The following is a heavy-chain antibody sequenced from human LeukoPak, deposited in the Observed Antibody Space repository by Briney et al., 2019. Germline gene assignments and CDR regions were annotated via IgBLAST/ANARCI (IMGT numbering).Heavy chain of an antibody. D-gene: IGHD2/OR15-2a*01. CDR3: ARGGLIVTRPLDV. V-gene: IGHV4-4*07. Sequence: SEILSLTCTVSGGSISSYYWSWIRQPAGKGLEWIGRIYTSGSTNYSPSLKSRVTMSVDTSKNQFSLKLSSVTAADTAVYYCARGGLIVTRPLDVWGKGTTVTVSS. CDR2: IYTSGST. CDR1: GGSISSYY. J-gene: IGHJ6*04.